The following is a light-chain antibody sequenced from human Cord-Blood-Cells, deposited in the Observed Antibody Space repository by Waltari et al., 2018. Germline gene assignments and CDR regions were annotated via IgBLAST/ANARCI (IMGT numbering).Light chain of an antibody. Sequence: EILLTQSPGTLPLSPGERAPPSCRASQSVSSSYLAWYQQKPGQAPRPLIYGASSRATGIPDRFSGSGSGTDFTLTISRLEPEDFAVYYCQQYGSSPPLTFGGGTKVEIK. V-gene: IGKV3-20*01. J-gene: IGKJ4*01. CDR1: QSVSSSY. CDR3: QQYGSSPPLT. CDR2: GAS.